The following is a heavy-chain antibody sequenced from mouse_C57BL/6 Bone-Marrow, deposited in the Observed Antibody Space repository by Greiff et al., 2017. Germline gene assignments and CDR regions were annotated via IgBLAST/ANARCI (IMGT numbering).Heavy chain of an antibody. D-gene: IGHD1-1*01. CDR3: ATSYGSSPFDY. J-gene: IGHJ2*01. CDR1: GYTFTSYW. Sequence: QVQLQQPGAELVKPGASVKLSCKASGYTFTSYWMHWVKQRPGQGLEWIGMIHPNSGSTNYNEKFKSKATLTVDKSSSTAYMKLSSLTSEDSAVYYCATSYGSSPFDYWGQGTTLTVSS. V-gene: IGHV1-64*01. CDR2: IHPNSGST.